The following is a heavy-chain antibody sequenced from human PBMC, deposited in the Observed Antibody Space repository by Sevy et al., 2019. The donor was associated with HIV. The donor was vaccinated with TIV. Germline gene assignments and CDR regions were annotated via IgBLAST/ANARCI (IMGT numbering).Heavy chain of an antibody. D-gene: IGHD2-21*02. CDR3: ARGEGLAYCGGDCLNWFDP. V-gene: IGHV1-18*01. Sequence: ASVKVSCKASGYTFTSYGISWVRQAPGQGLEWMGWISAYNGNTNYAQKLQGRVTMTTDTSTSTAYMELRSLRSDDTAVYYCARGEGLAYCGGDCLNWFDPWGQGILVTVSS. J-gene: IGHJ5*02. CDR2: ISAYNGNT. CDR1: GYTFTSYG.